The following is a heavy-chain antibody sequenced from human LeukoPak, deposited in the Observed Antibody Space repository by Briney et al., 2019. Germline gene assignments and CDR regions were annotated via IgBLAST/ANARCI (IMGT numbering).Heavy chain of an antibody. V-gene: IGHV3-43D*03. CDR3: AKDFGPRGVGATPQY. CDR1: GFPFDDYG. J-gene: IGHJ4*02. D-gene: IGHD1-26*01. Sequence: GGSLRLSCAASGFPFDDYGMLWVRQGPGEGLEWVSFISWHGETTYYSDPVKGRFTISRDSGTNSLYLQMNRLRTEDTGFYYCAKDFGPRGVGATPQYWGQGTVVIVSS. CDR2: ISWHGETT.